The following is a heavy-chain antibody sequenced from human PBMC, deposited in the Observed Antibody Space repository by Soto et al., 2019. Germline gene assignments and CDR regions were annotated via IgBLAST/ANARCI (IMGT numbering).Heavy chain of an antibody. CDR3: ARAAGGASDAFDI. J-gene: IGHJ3*02. D-gene: IGHD6-13*01. Sequence: GGSLRLSCAASGFTFSNYATSWVRQAPGKGLEWVSVISGSGGSTYYADSVKGRFTISRDNSKNSLYLQMNSLRAEDTAVYYCARAAGGASDAFDIWGQGTMVTVSS. CDR2: ISGSGGST. CDR1: GFTFSNYA. V-gene: IGHV3-23*01.